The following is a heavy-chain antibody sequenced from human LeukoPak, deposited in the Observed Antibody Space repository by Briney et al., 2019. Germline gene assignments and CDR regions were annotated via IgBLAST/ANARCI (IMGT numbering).Heavy chain of an antibody. V-gene: IGHV3-48*01. D-gene: IGHD6-19*01. CDR2: ISSSSSTI. CDR3: ASGGSSGWYFSTIYYFDY. CDR1: GFTFSSYS. J-gene: IGHJ4*02. Sequence: GGSLRLSCAASGFTFSSYSMNWVRQAPGKGLEWVSYISSSSSTIYYADSVKGRFTISRDNAKNSLYLPMNSLRAEDTAVYYCASGGSSGWYFSTIYYFDYWGQGTLVTVSS.